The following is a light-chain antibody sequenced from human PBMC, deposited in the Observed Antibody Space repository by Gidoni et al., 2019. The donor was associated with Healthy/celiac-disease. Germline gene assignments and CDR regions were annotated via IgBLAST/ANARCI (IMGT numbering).Light chain of an antibody. CDR1: QSVLYSSNNKNY. Sequence: DIVMTQSPDSLAVSLGERATINCKSSQSVLYSSNNKNYLAWYQQKPGQPPKLPIYWASTRESGVPDRFSGSGSGTDFTLTISSLQAEDVAVYYCQQYYSTPPTFGGXTKVEIK. V-gene: IGKV4-1*01. J-gene: IGKJ4*01. CDR3: QQYYSTPPT. CDR2: WAS.